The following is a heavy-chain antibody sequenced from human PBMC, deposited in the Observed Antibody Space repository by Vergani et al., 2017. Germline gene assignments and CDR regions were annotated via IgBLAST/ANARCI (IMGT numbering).Heavy chain of an antibody. D-gene: IGHD4-17*01. CDR3: LTGTTEPY. CDR1: GFAFDRYR. J-gene: IGHJ4*02. V-gene: IGHV3-74*02. Sequence: ELQLVESGGGLVQPGGSLRLSCAASGFAFDRYRMHWVRQTPEKGLVWVSRISPDGDITLNADSVKGRFTISRDNARTTLYLQMTNLRAEDTAVYYCLTGTTEPYWGQGTLVTVSS. CDR2: ISPDGDIT.